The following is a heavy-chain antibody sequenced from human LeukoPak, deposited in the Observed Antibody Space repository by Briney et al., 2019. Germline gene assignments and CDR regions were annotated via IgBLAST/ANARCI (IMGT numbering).Heavy chain of an antibody. D-gene: IGHD6-19*01. V-gene: IGHV4-34*01. J-gene: IGHJ3*02. CDR1: GGSFSGYY. CDR2: INDIGST. CDR3: ARDLVIAVAETSAFDI. Sequence: SETLSLTCAVYGGSFSGYYWTWIRQPPGKGLEWMGEINDIGSTNYNPSLKSRVTISVDTSKNQFSLKLSSVTAADAAVYYCARDLVIAVAETSAFDIWGQGTMVTVSS.